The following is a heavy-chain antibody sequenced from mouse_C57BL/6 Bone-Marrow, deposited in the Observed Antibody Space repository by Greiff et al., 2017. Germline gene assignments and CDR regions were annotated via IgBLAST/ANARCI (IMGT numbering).Heavy chain of an antibody. CDR2: ISSGSSTI. J-gene: IGHJ4*01. V-gene: IGHV5-17*01. CDR3: ATYYSKGEAMDY. Sequence: EVKLVESGGGLVKPGGSLKLSCAASGFTFSDYGMHWVRQAPEKGLEWVAYISSGSSTIYYADTVKGRFTISRDNAKNTLFLQMSSLRSEDTAMYYCATYYSKGEAMDYWCQGTSVTVSA. CDR1: GFTFSDYG. D-gene: IGHD2-5*01.